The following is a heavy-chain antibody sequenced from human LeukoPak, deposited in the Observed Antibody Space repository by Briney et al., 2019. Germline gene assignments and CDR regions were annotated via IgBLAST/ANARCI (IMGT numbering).Heavy chain of an antibody. Sequence: SETLSLTCTVSGGSISSGGYYWSWIRQPPGKGLEWIGYIYHSGSTYYNPSLKSRVTISVDRSKNQFSLKLSSVAAADTAVYYCARWDATFLRGWFDPWGQGTLVTVSS. V-gene: IGHV4-30-2*01. CDR3: ARWDATFLRGWFDP. CDR1: GGSISSGGYY. D-gene: IGHD3-16*01. J-gene: IGHJ5*02. CDR2: IYHSGST.